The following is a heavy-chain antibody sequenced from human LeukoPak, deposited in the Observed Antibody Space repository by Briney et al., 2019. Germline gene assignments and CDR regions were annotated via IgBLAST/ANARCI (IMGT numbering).Heavy chain of an antibody. D-gene: IGHD1-1*01. CDR1: GGTFSSYA. J-gene: IGHJ4*02. CDR2: IIPILGIA. CDR3: ARDSHWNDGGDY. V-gene: IGHV1-69*04. Sequence: ASVKVSCKASGGTFSSYAISWVRQAPGQGLEWMGRIIPILGIANYAQKFQGRVTITADKSTSTAYMELSSLRSEDTAVYYCARDSHWNDGGDYWGQGTLVTVSS.